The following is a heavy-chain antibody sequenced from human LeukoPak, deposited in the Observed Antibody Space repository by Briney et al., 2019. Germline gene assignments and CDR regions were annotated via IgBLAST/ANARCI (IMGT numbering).Heavy chain of an antibody. J-gene: IGHJ4*02. CDR2: IRNDGSNK. V-gene: IGHV3-30*02. CDR3: AKWKTLTAMAYYFDH. Sequence: PGGSLRLSCAASGFTFSSYGMHWVRQAPGKGLEWVAFIRNDGSNKYYADSVKGRFTISRDNSKNTLYLQMNSLRAEDTAVYYCAKWKTLTAMAYYFDHWGQGTLVTVSS. CDR1: GFTFSSYG. D-gene: IGHD5-18*01.